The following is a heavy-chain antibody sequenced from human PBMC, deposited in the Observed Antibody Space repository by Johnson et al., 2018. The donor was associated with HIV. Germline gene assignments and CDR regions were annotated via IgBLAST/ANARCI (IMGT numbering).Heavy chain of an antibody. D-gene: IGHD3-10*01. V-gene: IGHV3-7*05. CDR1: GFTFSSYW. J-gene: IGHJ3*02. Sequence: VQLVESGGGVVQPGGSLRLSCAASGFTFSSYWMSWVRQAPGKGLEWVANIKQDGGDKYYVDAVQGQCTISRDNAKNSLYLQMNSLRAEATALYDCARDRGVRGAHDGFDMWGQGTMVTVSS. CDR3: ARDRGVRGAHDGFDM. CDR2: IKQDGGDK.